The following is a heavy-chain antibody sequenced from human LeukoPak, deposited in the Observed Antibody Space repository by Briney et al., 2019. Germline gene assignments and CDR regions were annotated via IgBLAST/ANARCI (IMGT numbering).Heavy chain of an antibody. Sequence: SETLSLTCTVSGGSMSSHYWSWIRQPPGKGLEWIGHIYNSGSANHNPSLKSRVTISVDTSKNQFSLKLSSLTTADTAVYYCARATSWDQRNFDWPHWYLDLWGRGTLVTVSS. V-gene: IGHV4-59*11. D-gene: IGHD3-9*01. CDR3: ARATSWDQRNFDWPHWYLDL. CDR2: IYNSGSA. CDR1: GGSMSSHY. J-gene: IGHJ2*01.